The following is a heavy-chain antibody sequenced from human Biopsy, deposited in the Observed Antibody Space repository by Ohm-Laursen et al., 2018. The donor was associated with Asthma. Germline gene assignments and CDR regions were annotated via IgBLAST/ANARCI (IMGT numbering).Heavy chain of an antibody. D-gene: IGHD2-21*02. CDR3: ANYEVVTAILPMDV. CDR1: GFTFSGYA. Sequence: SLRLSCAASGFTFSGYALHWVRQAPGRGLEWVAVISYDGGNKYYGDSVKGRFTISRDNSKNTLYLQMNSLRAEDTAVYYCANYEVVTAILPMDVWGQGTTVTVSS. CDR2: ISYDGGNK. V-gene: IGHV3-30*18. J-gene: IGHJ6*02.